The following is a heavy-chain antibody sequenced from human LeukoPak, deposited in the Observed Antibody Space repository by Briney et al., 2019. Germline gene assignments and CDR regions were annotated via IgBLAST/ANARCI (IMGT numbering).Heavy chain of an antibody. CDR1: GYTFTSYD. Sequence: ASVKVSCKASGYTFTSYDINWVRQATGQGLEWMGWMNPNSGNTGYAQKFQGRVTITTDESTSTAYMELSSLRSEDTAVYYCARDPRKGVIGWYFDLWGRGTLVTVSS. CDR2: MNPNSGNT. V-gene: IGHV1-8*03. D-gene: IGHD1-14*01. CDR3: ARDPRKGVIGWYFDL. J-gene: IGHJ2*01.